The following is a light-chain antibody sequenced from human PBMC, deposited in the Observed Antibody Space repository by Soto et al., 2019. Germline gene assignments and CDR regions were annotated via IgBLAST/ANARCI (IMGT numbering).Light chain of an antibody. Sequence: DIQMTQSPPTLSASVGDRVTITCRASQSISSWLAWYQQRPGKAPNLLIYDVSSLESGGPSRFSGSGSGTEFTLTISSLQPDDFATYYCQQYTNYPWTFGQGTKVEI. J-gene: IGKJ1*01. CDR2: DVS. CDR3: QQYTNYPWT. CDR1: QSISSW. V-gene: IGKV1-5*01.